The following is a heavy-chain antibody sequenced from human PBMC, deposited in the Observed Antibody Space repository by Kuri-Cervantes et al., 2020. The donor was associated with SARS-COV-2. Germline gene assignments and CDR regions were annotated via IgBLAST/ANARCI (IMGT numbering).Heavy chain of an antibody. D-gene: IGHD3-22*01. Sequence: GSLRLSCTVSGGSISSYYWSWIRQPPGKGLEWIGYIYYSGSTNYNPSLKSRVTISVDTSKNQFSLKLSSVTAADTAVYYCARTYYDSSGPDYWGQGTLVTVSS. CDR1: GGSISSYY. J-gene: IGHJ4*02. CDR2: IYYSGST. V-gene: IGHV4-59*08. CDR3: ARTYYDSSGPDY.